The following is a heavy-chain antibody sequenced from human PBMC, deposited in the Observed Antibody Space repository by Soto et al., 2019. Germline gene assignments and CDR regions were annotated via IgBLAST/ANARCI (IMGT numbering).Heavy chain of an antibody. J-gene: IGHJ4*02. CDR3: ARVGGQLVPGFDY. Sequence: EVQLVESGGGLVKPGGSLRLSCAASGFTFSSYSMNWVRQAPGKGLEWVSSISSSSSDIYYAASVKGRFTISRDNAKNSLYLQMNSLRAEDTAVYYCARVGGQLVPGFDYWGQGPLVTVSS. V-gene: IGHV3-21*01. D-gene: IGHD6-6*01. CDR2: ISSSSSDI. CDR1: GFTFSSYS.